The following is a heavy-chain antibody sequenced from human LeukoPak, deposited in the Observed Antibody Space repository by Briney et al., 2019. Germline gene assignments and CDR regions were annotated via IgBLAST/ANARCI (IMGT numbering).Heavy chain of an antibody. CDR2: ISNYNGNT. Sequence: ASVKVSCKASGYMVSNDGITWGRQAPGQGLEWMGWISNYNGNTNYAKRFQGRVSMTTDTSTTTVYMELPSLRSDDTAVSYCARGPTSVNLDFWGQGTLVTVSS. CDR1: GYMVSNDG. J-gene: IGHJ4*02. D-gene: IGHD1-14*01. V-gene: IGHV1-18*01. CDR3: ARGPTSVNLDF.